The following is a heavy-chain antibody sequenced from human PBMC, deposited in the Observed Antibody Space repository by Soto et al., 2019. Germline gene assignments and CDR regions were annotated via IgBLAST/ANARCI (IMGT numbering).Heavy chain of an antibody. CDR1: GGTFSSYA. CDR2: IIPIFGTA. Sequence: QVQLVQSGAEVKKPGSSVKVSCKASGGTFSSYAISWVRQAPGQGLEWVGGIIPIFGTANYAQKFHGRVTITADESTSTAYMELSSLRSEDTAVYYCASGKGIMITFGGGNWFDPWGQGTLVTVSS. D-gene: IGHD3-16*01. J-gene: IGHJ5*02. V-gene: IGHV1-69*01. CDR3: ASGKGIMITFGGGNWFDP.